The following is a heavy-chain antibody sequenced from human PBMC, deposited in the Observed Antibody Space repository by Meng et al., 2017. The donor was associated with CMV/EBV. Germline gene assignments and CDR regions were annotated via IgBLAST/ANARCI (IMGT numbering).Heavy chain of an antibody. Sequence: GGSLRLSCAASGFTFSSYAMHWVRQAPGKGLEWVAVISYDGSNKYYADSVKGRFTISRDNSKNTLYLQMNSLRAEDTAVYYCARDLVGGAVTTVDYWGQGTLVTVSS. CDR3: ARDLVGGAVTTVDY. CDR1: GFTFSSYA. J-gene: IGHJ4*02. D-gene: IGHD4-17*01. V-gene: IGHV3-30*04. CDR2: ISYDGSNK.